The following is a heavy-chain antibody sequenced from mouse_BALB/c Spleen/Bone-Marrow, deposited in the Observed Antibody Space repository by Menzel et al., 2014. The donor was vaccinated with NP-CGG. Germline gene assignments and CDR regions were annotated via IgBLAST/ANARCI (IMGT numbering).Heavy chain of an antibody. CDR1: GFTFSDYY. J-gene: IGHJ4*01. V-gene: IGHV5-4*02. CDR2: ISDGGSYT. D-gene: IGHD2-1*01. CDR3: ARDGNYYAMDY. Sequence: EVQLVESGGGLVKPGGSLKLSCAASGFTFSDYYMYWARQTPEKRLEWVATISDGGSYTYYPDSVKGRFTISRDNAKNNLYLQMSSLKSEDTAMYYCARDGNYYAMDYWGQGTSVTVSS.